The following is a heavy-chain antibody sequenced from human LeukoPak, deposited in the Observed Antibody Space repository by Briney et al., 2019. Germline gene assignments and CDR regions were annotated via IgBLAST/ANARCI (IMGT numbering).Heavy chain of an antibody. CDR3: ARSIGWWAFDI. CDR1: GGSISTSNYY. CDR2: IFYSGST. J-gene: IGHJ3*02. Sequence: PSETLSLTCTVSGGSISTSNYYWGWIRQPPGKGLEWIGNIFYSGSTYYSPSLKSQVTISVDTSKNQFSLKLSSVTAADTAVYYCARSIGWWAFDIWGQGTMVTVSS. D-gene: IGHD2-15*01. V-gene: IGHV4-39*01.